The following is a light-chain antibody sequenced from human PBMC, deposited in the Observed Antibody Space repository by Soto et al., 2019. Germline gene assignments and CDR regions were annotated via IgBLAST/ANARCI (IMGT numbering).Light chain of an antibody. V-gene: IGKV1-33*01. CDR2: DAS. CDR1: QDITNS. J-gene: IGKJ3*01. Sequence: DIQMTQSPSSLSASVGDRVTITCQASQDITNSLNWYQHKPGKAPKVLIYDASILETGVPSRFSGSGSGTDFTFNISRLQPEYVATYYCQQYDNLPLTFGPGTTVDIE. CDR3: QQYDNLPLT.